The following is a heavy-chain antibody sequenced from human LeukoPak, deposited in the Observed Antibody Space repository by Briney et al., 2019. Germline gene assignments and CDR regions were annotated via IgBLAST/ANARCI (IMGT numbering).Heavy chain of an antibody. V-gene: IGHV3-11*04. CDR3: ARRVRALPRWCYMDV. J-gene: IGHJ6*03. CDR2: ISNTDVIT. CDR1: GFTSSDYY. D-gene: IGHD4-23*01. Sequence: PGGSLRLSCAASGFTSSDYYMSWIRQAPGKGLEWISYISNTDVITYYADSVKGRFTISRDNAKNSLYLQMNSLRADDTAVYYCARRVRALPRWCYMDVWGKGTTVTVSS.